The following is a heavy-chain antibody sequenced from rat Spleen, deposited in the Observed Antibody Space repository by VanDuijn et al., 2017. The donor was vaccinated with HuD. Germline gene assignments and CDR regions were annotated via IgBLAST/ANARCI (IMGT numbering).Heavy chain of an antibody. CDR2: ISYDGSNT. CDR1: GFTFSDYF. J-gene: IGHJ2*01. CDR3: ARQPYYSSYMPFDY. Sequence: EVQLVESDGGLVQPGRSLKLSCAASGFTFSDYFMAWVRQAPAKGLEWVATISYDGSNTYYRDSVKGRFTISRDNAKSTLYLQMDSLRSEDTATYYCARQPYYSSYMPFDYWGQGVMVTVSS. V-gene: IGHV5-29*01. D-gene: IGHD1-2*01.